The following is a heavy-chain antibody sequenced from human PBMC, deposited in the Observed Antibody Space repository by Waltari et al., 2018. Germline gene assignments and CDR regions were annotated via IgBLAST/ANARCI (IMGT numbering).Heavy chain of an antibody. D-gene: IGHD3-10*01. J-gene: IGHJ3*02. CDR2: IYYSGST. Sequence: QVQLQESGPGLVKPSQTLSLTCTVSGGSISSGDYYWSWLRQPPGKGLEWIGYIYYSGSTYYNPSLKSRVTISVDTSKNQFSLKLSSVTAADTAVYYCARGGPGQRSAFDIWGQGTMVTVSS. CDR1: GGSISSGDYY. CDR3: ARGGPGQRSAFDI. V-gene: IGHV4-30-4*08.